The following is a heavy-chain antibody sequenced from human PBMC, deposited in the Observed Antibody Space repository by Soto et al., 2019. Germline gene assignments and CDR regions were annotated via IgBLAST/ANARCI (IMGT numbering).Heavy chain of an antibody. CDR2: IKSKTDGGTT. Sequence: GGSLRLSCAASGFTFSNAWMNWVRQAPGKGLEWVGRIKSKTDGGTTDYTAPVKGRFTISRDDSKNTQYLKMNSLKTKDTAVYYCTTDLLNLGFGEFFHYYYGMDVWGQGTTVTVSS. V-gene: IGHV3-15*07. J-gene: IGHJ6*02. D-gene: IGHD3-10*01. CDR1: GFTFSNAW. CDR3: TTDLLNLGFGEFFHYYYGMDV.